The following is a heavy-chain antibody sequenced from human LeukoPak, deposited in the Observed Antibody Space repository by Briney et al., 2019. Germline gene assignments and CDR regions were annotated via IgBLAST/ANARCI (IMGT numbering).Heavy chain of an antibody. Sequence: SETLSLTCTVSGGSITDYLWTWIRQPAGKGLEWIGRIFPSGTTSYSTTLQSCVTLSLDISKRQFFLKLTSVTAADTAMYYCVREVPHYGIDFWGQGTLVTVSS. D-gene: IGHD4-17*01. CDR1: GGSITDYL. CDR2: IFPSGTT. V-gene: IGHV4-4*07. CDR3: VREVPHYGIDF. J-gene: IGHJ4*02.